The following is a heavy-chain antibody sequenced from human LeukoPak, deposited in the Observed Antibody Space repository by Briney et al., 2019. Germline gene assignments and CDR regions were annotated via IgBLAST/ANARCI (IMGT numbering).Heavy chain of an antibody. D-gene: IGHD4-17*01. CDR1: GFTFSNAW. CDR2: IKSKTDGGTT. CDR3: TSYGDYTPFDY. J-gene: IGHJ4*02. V-gene: IGHV3-15*01. Sequence: GGSLRLSCAASGFTFSNAWMSLVRQAPGKGLEWVGRIKSKTDGGTTDYAAPVKGRFTISRDDSKNTLYLQMNSLKTEDTAVYYCTSYGDYTPFDYWGQGTLVTVSS.